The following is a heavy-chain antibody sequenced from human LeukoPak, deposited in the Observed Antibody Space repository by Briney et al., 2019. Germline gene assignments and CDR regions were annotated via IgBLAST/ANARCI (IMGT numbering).Heavy chain of an antibody. CDR2: INPNSGGT. CDR3: ARDLDSFRSPNSY. D-gene: IGHD1-1*01. J-gene: IGHJ4*02. V-gene: IGHV1-2*02. CDR1: GYTFTGYY. Sequence: ASVKVSCKASGYTFTGYYMHWVRQAPGQGLEWMGWINPNSGGTNYAQKFQGRVTMARDTSISTAYMELSRLRSDDTAVYYCARDLDSFRSPNSYWGQGTLVTVSS.